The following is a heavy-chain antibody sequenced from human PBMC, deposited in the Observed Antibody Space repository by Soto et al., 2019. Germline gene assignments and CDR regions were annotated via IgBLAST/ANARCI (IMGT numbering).Heavy chain of an antibody. Sequence: QVQLVQSGAEVKKPGSSVKVSCKASGGTFSSYAISWVRQAPGQGLEWMGGIIPIFGTANYAQKFQGRVTITADESTSPADMELSSLRSEDTAVYYCARGDRYYGDYPDAFDIWGQGTMVTVSS. CDR2: IIPIFGTA. V-gene: IGHV1-69*12. CDR1: GGTFSSYA. CDR3: ARGDRYYGDYPDAFDI. J-gene: IGHJ3*02. D-gene: IGHD4-17*01.